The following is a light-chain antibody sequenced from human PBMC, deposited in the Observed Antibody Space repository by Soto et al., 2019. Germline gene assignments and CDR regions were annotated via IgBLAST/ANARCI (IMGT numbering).Light chain of an antibody. J-gene: IGLJ1*01. CDR3: SSYTSSSTPYV. Sequence: QSALTQPASVSGSPGQSITIPCTGTSSDVGGYNYVSWYQQHPGKAPKLMIYEVSNRPSGVSNRFSGSKSGNTASLTISGLQAEDEADYYCSSYTSSSTPYVFGTGTKLTVL. V-gene: IGLV2-14*01. CDR2: EVS. CDR1: SSDVGGYNY.